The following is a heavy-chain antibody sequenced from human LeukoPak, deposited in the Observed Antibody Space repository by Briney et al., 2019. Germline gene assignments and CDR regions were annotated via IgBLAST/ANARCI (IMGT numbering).Heavy chain of an antibody. CDR2: IDPSDSYT. Sequence: GESLKISCKGSGYSFTSYWISWVRQMPGRGLEWMGRIDPSDSYTNYSPSFQGHVTISADKSISTACLQWSSLKASDTAMYYCASYSSGWFRVAFDIWGQGTMVTVSS. CDR1: GYSFTSYW. CDR3: ASYSSGWFRVAFDI. V-gene: IGHV5-10-1*01. D-gene: IGHD6-19*01. J-gene: IGHJ3*02.